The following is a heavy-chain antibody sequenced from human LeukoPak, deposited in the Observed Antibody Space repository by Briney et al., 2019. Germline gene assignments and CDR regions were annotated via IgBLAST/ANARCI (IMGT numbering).Heavy chain of an antibody. V-gene: IGHV4-30-2*01. CDR1: GGSVSSGGFH. J-gene: IGHJ4*02. CDR3: ARPIEMATIKGPFDY. Sequence: KPSETLSLTCTVSGGSVSSGGFHWSWIRQPPGKGLEWIGYIYHIGTTDYNPSLKSRVTISLDRSKNQVSLNLTSMTAADTAVYYCARPIEMATIKGPFDYWGQGTLVTVSS. D-gene: IGHD5-24*01. CDR2: IYHIGTT.